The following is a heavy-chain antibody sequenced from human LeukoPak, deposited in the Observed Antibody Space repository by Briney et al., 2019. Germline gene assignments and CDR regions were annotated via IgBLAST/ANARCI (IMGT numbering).Heavy chain of an antibody. D-gene: IGHD2-8*01. CDR2: IWYDGSYK. J-gene: IGHJ5*02. CDR1: GFTFSSYG. Sequence: PGGSLRLSCAASGFTFSSYGMHWVRQAPGKGLEWVAVIWYDGSYKYYEDSVKGRFTISRENSNNTLYLQMNSLRAEDTAVYYCARDNGGYNWFDPWGQGTLVTVSS. CDR3: ARDNGGYNWFDP. V-gene: IGHV3-33*01.